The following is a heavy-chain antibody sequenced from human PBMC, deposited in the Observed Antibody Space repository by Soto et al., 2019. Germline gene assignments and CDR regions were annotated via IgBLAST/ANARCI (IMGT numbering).Heavy chain of an antibody. V-gene: IGHV1-69*13. D-gene: IGHD2-21*02. CDR2: IIPIFGTA. CDR3: ARGEQHIVVVTANYYYGTDV. Sequence: EASVKVSCKASGGTFSSYAISWVRQAPGQGLEWMGGIIPIFGTANYAQKFQGRVTITADESTSTAYMELSSLRSEDTAVYYCARGEQHIVVVTANYYYGTDVWGHGTTVTVSS. CDR1: GGTFSSYA. J-gene: IGHJ6*02.